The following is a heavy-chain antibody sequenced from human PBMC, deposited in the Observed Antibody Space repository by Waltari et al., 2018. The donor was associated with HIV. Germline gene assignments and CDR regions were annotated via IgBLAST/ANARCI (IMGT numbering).Heavy chain of an antibody. J-gene: IGHJ2*01. Sequence: QVQLVQSGAEVKKPGSSVKVSCKASGGTFSSYAISWLRQAPGQGLEWMGWSSPICDTANYAQKCQGRVKITAEESTSTAYMELSSLRSEDTAVYYCAREKDDSSGYWDWYFDLWGRGTLVTVSS. CDR3: AREKDDSSGYWDWYFDL. V-gene: IGHV1-69*12. D-gene: IGHD3-22*01. CDR1: GGTFSSYA. CDR2: SSPICDTA.